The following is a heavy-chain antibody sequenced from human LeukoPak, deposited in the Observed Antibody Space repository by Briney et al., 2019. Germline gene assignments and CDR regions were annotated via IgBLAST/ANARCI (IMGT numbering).Heavy chain of an antibody. Sequence: SQTLSLTCPVYGGSFSDYYWDWIRQPPRKGLEWIGENNHSVSTNYNQSLKSRVTMSVDTSKNKFSLTLSSVSAADTDVYDCARVRDFDTRGYYLGYWGHGTLVTVSS. D-gene: IGHD3-22*01. V-gene: IGHV4-34*01. CDR3: ARVRDFDTRGYYLGY. CDR1: GGSFSDYY. CDR2: NNHSVST. J-gene: IGHJ4*01.